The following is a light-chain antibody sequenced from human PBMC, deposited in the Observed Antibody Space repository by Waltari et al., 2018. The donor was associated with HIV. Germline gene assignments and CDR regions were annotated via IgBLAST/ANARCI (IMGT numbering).Light chain of an antibody. CDR1: ALPKQY. Sequence: SYELTQPPSVSVSPGQTARITCSGDALPKQYAYWYQQKPGQAPVLVIYKDMERPSGIPERFAGSSSGTTVTLTISGVQAEDEADYYCQSADSSGTLYVFGTGTKVTVL. CDR3: QSADSSGTLYV. CDR2: KDM. J-gene: IGLJ1*01. V-gene: IGLV3-25*03.